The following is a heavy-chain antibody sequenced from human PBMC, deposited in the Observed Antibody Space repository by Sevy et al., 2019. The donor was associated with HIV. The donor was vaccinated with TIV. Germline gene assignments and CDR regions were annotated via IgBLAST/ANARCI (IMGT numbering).Heavy chain of an antibody. V-gene: IGHV3-21*01. CDR3: ARGGGSLDY. CDR2: ISSSSDYI. CDR1: GFTFSYYT. Sequence: GGSLRLSCAPSGFTFSYYTMNWVRQGPGKGLEWVSSISSSSDYIYYADSLRGRFTISRDNAKNSLYLQMNSLRAEDTAVYDCARGGGSLDYWGQGTLVTVSS. J-gene: IGHJ4*02. D-gene: IGHD2-15*01.